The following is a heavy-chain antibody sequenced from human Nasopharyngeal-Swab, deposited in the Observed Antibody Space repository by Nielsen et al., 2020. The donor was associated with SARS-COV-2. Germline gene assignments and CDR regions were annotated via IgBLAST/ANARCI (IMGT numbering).Heavy chain of an antibody. D-gene: IGHD5-12*01. CDR3: ARDRDSGYSDQRSAFDI. Sequence: ASVKVSCKASGYTFTGYYMHWVRQAPGQGLEWMGWINPNSGGTNYAQKFQGWVTMTRDTSISTAYMELSRLRSDDTAVYYCARDRDSGYSDQRSAFDIWGQGTMVTVSS. CDR2: INPNSGGT. J-gene: IGHJ3*02. CDR1: GYTFTGYY. V-gene: IGHV1-2*04.